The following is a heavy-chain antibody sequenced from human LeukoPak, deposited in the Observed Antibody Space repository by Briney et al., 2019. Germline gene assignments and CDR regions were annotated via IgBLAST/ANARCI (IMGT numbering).Heavy chain of an antibody. CDR3: ARGRTTIVATSFHDY. Sequence: ASVKVSCKASGYTFTGYYMHWVRQAPGQGLEWMGWINPNSGGTNYAQKFQGRVTMTKDTSISTAYMELSRLRSDDPAVYYCARGRTTIVATSFHDYWGQGTLVTVSS. J-gene: IGHJ4*02. CDR2: INPNSGGT. CDR1: GYTFTGYY. D-gene: IGHD5-12*01. V-gene: IGHV1-2*02.